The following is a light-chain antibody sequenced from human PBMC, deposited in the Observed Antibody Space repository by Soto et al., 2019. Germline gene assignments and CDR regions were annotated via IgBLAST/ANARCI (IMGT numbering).Light chain of an antibody. CDR3: LQHDTYPRT. Sequence: DIQMTQTPSSLFASVGDRVTITCRASQGIRNNLGWYQQKPGKAPKRLIYGTSNLQYGAPSRFSGSGSGTEFTLTITSLQPDDFATYYCLQHDTYPRTFRQGTKVDIK. CDR1: QGIRNN. J-gene: IGKJ1*01. CDR2: GTS. V-gene: IGKV1-17*01.